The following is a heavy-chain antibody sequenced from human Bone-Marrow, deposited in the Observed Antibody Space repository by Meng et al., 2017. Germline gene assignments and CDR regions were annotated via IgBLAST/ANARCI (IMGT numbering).Heavy chain of an antibody. J-gene: IGHJ4*02. D-gene: IGHD3-9*01. Sequence: EVGERMVHPGRSLSVSSAAPVFTFSSYGMHWVRQPPGKGLEWVAVIWYDGSNKYYADSVKGRFTISRDNAKNSLYLQMNSLRAEDTAVYFCARGRYDYGEYWGQGTLVTVSS. CDR1: VFTFSSYG. V-gene: IGHV3-33*03. CDR2: IWYDGSNK. CDR3: ARGRYDYGEY.